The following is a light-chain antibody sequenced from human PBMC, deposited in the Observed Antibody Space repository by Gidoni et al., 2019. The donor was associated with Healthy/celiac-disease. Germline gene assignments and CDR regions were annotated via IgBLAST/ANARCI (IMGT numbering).Light chain of an antibody. CDR2: KAS. CDR3: QQYNSYSWT. V-gene: IGKV1-5*03. CDR1: QSISSW. J-gene: IGKJ1*01. Sequence: DIQMTQSPSTLSASVGERVTITCRASQSISSWLAWYQQKPGKAPKLLIYKASSLAIGVPSRFSGSGSGTEFTLTISSLQSDDFATYYCQQYNSYSWTFGQGTKVEIK.